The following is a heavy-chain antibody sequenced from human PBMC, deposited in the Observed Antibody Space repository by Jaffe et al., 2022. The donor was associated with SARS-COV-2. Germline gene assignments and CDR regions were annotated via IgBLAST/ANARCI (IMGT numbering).Heavy chain of an antibody. V-gene: IGHV3-7*03. D-gene: IGHD6-19*01. J-gene: IGHJ4*02. CDR1: GFNFGTYW. CDR3: ARDTGWSEY. CDR2: IEEDGSEK. Sequence: EVQLVESGGGLVQPGGSLRLSCAASGFNFGTYWMSWVRQAPGKGLEWVANIEEDGSEKYYVDSVKGRFTISRDNAKNSVYLQMNSLRVEDTAVYYCARDTGWSEYWGQGTLVTVSS.